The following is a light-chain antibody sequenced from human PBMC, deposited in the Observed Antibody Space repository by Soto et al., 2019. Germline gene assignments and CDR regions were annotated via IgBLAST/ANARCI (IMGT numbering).Light chain of an antibody. J-gene: IGKJ1*01. V-gene: IGKV3-20*01. CDR2: GAS. CDR1: QSVSNNY. Sequence: EVVLTQSPGTLSLSPRERATISCRASQSVSNNYLAWYQHQPGQAPRLLIYGASNRAPGIPDRFSGSGSGPDFTLTISRLEPEDFAVYYCQQYAASPRTFGQGTMVEVK. CDR3: QQYAASPRT.